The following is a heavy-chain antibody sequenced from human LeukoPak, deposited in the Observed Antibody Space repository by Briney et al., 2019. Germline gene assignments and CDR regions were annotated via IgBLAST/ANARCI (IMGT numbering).Heavy chain of an antibody. D-gene: IGHD5-18*01. CDR3: ARRTGGYNYAFDY. V-gene: IGHV3-48*03. CDR2: ISSSGSTI. J-gene: IGHJ4*02. Sequence: PGGSLRLSCAASGFTFSSYEMNWVRQAPGKGLEWVSYISSSGSTIYYADSVKGRFTISRDRSKDTLYLQMDSLRAEDTAVFYCARRTGGYNYAFDYWGQGTLVTVSS. CDR1: GFTFSSYE.